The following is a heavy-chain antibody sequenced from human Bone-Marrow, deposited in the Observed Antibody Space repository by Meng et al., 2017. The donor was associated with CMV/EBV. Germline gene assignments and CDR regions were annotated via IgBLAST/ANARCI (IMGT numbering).Heavy chain of an antibody. V-gene: IGHV3-23*03. CDR3: AKSFYAAAYYWYFDL. J-gene: IGHJ2*01. Sequence: GGSLRLSCAASGFTFSSYAMSWVRQAPGKGLEWVSVIYSGGSSTYYADSVKGRFTISRDNFKNTLYLQMNSLRAEDTAVYYCAKSFYAAAYYWYFDLWGRGTLVTVSS. CDR2: IYSGGSST. D-gene: IGHD2/OR15-2a*01. CDR1: GFTFSSYA.